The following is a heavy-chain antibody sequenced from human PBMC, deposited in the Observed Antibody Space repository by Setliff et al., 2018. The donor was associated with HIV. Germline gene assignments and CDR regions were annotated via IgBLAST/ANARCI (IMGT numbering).Heavy chain of an antibody. D-gene: IGHD3-16*01. CDR1: GGTFSSYA. CDR3: ARSLILGGAFDS. CDR2: IIPIIGIT. Sequence: GASVKVSCKASGGTFSSYAISWVRQAPGQGLEWMGGIIPIIGITNQAQKFQGRVTISADEPTSTAYMELSSLRSEDTAAYYCARSLILGGAFDSWGQETMVTVSS. V-gene: IGHV1-69*10. J-gene: IGHJ3*02.